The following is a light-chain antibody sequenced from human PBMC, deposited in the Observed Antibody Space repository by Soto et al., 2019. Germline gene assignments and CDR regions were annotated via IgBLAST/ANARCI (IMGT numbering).Light chain of an antibody. CDR2: GAS. J-gene: IGKJ5*01. CDR1: QSVSSN. CDR3: QQYDNWPPIT. V-gene: IGKV3D-15*01. Sequence: EFVLTQSPGTQSLSPGERATLSCRASQSVSSNLAWYQQKHGQAPRLLIYGASTRATGIPARFSGSGSGTEFTLTISSLQSEDFAVYYCQQYDNWPPITFGQGTRVEIK.